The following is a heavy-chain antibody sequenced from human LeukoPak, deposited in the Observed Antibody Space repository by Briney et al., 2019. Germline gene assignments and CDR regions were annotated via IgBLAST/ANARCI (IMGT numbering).Heavy chain of an antibody. V-gene: IGHV3-30*04. CDR3: ARDPLPGYDSYAYYFDY. CDR2: ISYDGSNK. D-gene: IGHD3-16*01. J-gene: IGHJ4*02. Sequence: GGSLRLSCAASGFTFSSYAMHWVRQAPGKGLEWVAVISYDGSNKYYADSVKGRFTISRDNSKNTLYLQMNSLRAEYTAVYYCARDPLPGYDSYAYYFDYWGQGTLVTVSS. CDR1: GFTFSSYA.